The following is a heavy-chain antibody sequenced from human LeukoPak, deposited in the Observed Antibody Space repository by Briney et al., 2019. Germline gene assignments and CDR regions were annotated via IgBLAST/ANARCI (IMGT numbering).Heavy chain of an antibody. V-gene: IGHV1-24*01. CDR3: ARDGDYLLLSARYYMDV. CDR2: FDPEDGET. CDR1: GYTLTELS. J-gene: IGHJ6*03. Sequence: ASVKVSCKVSGYTLTELSMHWVRQAPGKGLEWMGGFDPEDGETIYAQKFQGRVTMTRDTSISTAYMELSRLRSDDTAVYYCARDGDYLLLSARYYMDVWGKGTTLTISS. D-gene: IGHD2-2*01.